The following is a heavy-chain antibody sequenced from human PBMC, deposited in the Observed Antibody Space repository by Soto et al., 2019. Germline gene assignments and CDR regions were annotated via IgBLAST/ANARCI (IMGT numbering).Heavy chain of an antibody. J-gene: IGHJ6*03. D-gene: IGHD6-13*01. CDR2: IYWDDDK. CDR3: AHSIAAAGIKAFYYYMDV. Sequence: SGPTLVNPTQTLTLHCTFSGFSLSTSGVGVGWIRQPPGKALEWLALIYWDDDKRYSPSLKSRLTITKDTSKNQVVLTMTNMDPVDTATYYCAHSIAAAGIKAFYYYMDVWGKGTTVTVSS. CDR1: GFSLSTSGVG. V-gene: IGHV2-5*02.